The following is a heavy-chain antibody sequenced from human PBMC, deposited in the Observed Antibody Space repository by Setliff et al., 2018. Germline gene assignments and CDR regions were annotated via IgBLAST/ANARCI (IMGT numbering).Heavy chain of an antibody. CDR2: VYYSGAA. V-gene: IGHV4-59*01. CDR1: GDSISDAS. Sequence: SETLSLTCTVSGDSISDASICAWIRQPPGKGLEFIGYVYYSGAASYDPSFKSRVTMSVDTSKTQFSLKLNSLTAADTAVYYCARGGTYRYFDYWGRGALVTVSS. CDR3: ARGGTYRYFDY. J-gene: IGHJ4*02.